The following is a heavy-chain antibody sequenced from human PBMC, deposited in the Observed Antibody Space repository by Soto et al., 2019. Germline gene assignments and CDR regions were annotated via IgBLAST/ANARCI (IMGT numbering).Heavy chain of an antibody. CDR1: GYTFTSYG. J-gene: IGHJ5*02. V-gene: IGHV1-18*01. CDR3: AREVAGATHNWFDT. Sequence: ASVKVSCKASGYTFTSYGISWVRQAPGQGLEWMGWISAYNGNTNYAQKLQGRVTMTTDTSTSTAYMELRSLRSDDTAVYYCAREVAGATHNWFDTWGQGTLVTVSS. D-gene: IGHD2-15*01. CDR2: ISAYNGNT.